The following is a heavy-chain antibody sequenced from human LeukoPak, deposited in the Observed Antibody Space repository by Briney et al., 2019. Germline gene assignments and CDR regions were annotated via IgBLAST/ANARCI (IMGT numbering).Heavy chain of an antibody. CDR1: GYTFTGYY. Sequence: ASVKVSCKASGYTFTGYYMHWVRQAPGQGLEWMGWINPNSGGTNYAQKFQGRVTMTRDTSTSTVYMELSSLRSEDTAVYYCARDRGYCSSTSCYPYNWFDPWGQGTLVTVSS. CDR2: INPNSGGT. D-gene: IGHD2-2*01. V-gene: IGHV1-2*02. J-gene: IGHJ5*02. CDR3: ARDRGYCSSTSCYPYNWFDP.